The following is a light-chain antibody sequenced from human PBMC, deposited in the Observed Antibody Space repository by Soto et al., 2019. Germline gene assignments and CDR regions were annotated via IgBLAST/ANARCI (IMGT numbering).Light chain of an antibody. CDR3: QQYNNWPLT. V-gene: IGKV3-15*01. J-gene: IGKJ5*01. CDR1: QSVSSN. Sequence: EIVFTQSPATLSSSPGERATLSCRASQSVSSNLAWYQQKPGQAPRLLIYGASSRATGIPVRFSGSGSGTEFTLTISSLQSEDFAVYYCQQYNNWPLTFGQGTRLEIK. CDR2: GAS.